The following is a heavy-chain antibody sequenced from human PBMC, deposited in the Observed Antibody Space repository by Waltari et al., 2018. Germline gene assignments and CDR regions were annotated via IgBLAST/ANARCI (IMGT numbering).Heavy chain of an antibody. J-gene: IGHJ4*02. Sequence: QVQLQQGGAGLWKPSETLSITCAVHGASFSGYSWTGISPPPGKGLEWIGEINHSGSTNYNPSLKSRVTISVDTSKNQFSLKLSSVTAADTAVYYCARYYYDSSGYYFDYWGQGTLVTVSS. CDR1: GASFSGYS. D-gene: IGHD3-22*01. CDR3: ARYYYDSSGYYFDY. V-gene: IGHV4-34*01. CDR2: INHSGST.